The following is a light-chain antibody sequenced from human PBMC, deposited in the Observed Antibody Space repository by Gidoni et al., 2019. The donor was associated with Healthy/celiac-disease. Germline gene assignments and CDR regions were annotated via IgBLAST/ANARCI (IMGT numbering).Light chain of an antibody. J-gene: IGKJ2*01. CDR1: QGVSSD. Sequence: EIVLPQSPATLALYPGERATPPCRASQGVSSDLAWYQQKPGKAPRRLIYDASSRDTGIPARFSGSGSGTDFTLTISSLEPEDFAVYYCQQRSNWLYTFGQGTKLEIK. V-gene: IGKV3-11*01. CDR3: QQRSNWLYT. CDR2: DAS.